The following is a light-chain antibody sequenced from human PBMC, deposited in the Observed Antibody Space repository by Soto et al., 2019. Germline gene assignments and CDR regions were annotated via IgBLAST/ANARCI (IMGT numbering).Light chain of an antibody. J-gene: IGKJ2*01. V-gene: IGKV3-20*01. CDR3: QQQGT. CDR2: AAS. Sequence: EIVLTQSPGTLSLSPGERATLSCRASEFLSSSYLVWYQQKPGQAPRLLIYAASRRATGIPDRFSGSGSATEYTLTINTLEPDDFAVYYCQQQGTFGQGTKLVIK. CDR1: EFLSSSY.